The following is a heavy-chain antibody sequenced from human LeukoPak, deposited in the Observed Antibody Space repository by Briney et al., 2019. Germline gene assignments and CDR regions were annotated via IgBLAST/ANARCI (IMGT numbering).Heavy chain of an antibody. D-gene: IGHD3-22*01. V-gene: IGHV4-59*12. J-gene: IGHJ2*01. Sequence: SETLSLTCTVSGGSISSYYWSWIRQPPGKGLEWIGYIYYSGSTYYNPSLKSRVTISVDRSKNQFSLKLSSVTAADTAVYYCARAPTDYYDSSGDDWYFDLWGRGTLVTVSS. CDR3: ARAPTDYYDSSGDDWYFDL. CDR2: IYYSGST. CDR1: GGSISSYY.